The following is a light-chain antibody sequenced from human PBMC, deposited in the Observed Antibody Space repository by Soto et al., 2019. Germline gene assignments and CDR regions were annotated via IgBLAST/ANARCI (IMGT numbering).Light chain of an antibody. CDR3: GSWDSSLSAYV. CDR1: SSNIGGNS. V-gene: IGLV1-51*01. J-gene: IGLJ1*01. CDR2: DDD. Sequence: QSVLTQPPSVSAAPGQRVTISCSGSSSNIGGNSVSWYQQLPGTPPKLLIYDDDKRPSGIPDRFSGSKSGTSDTLGITGFQNGDEADYYCGSWDSSLSAYVLGTGIKFTVL.